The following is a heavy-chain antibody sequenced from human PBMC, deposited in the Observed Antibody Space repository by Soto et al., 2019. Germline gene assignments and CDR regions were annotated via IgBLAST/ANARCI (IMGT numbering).Heavy chain of an antibody. J-gene: IGHJ4*02. V-gene: IGHV5-51*01. CDR2: IYPGDSDT. D-gene: IGHD2-15*01. CDR3: ARLRYCSGGGCYVSDY. Sequence: GESLKISCKGSGYSFTNYWIGWVRQMPGKGLEWMGIIYPGDSDTRYSPSFQGQVTISADKSISTAYLQWSSLKASDTAMYYCARLRYCSGGGCYVSDYWGQGTLVTVSS. CDR1: GYSFTNYW.